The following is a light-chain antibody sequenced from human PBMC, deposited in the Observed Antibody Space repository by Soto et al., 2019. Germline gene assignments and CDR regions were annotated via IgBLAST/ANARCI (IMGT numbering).Light chain of an antibody. Sequence: EIVLTQSPGTLSLSPGERATLSCRASQSVSRSYLAWYQQKPGQAPRLLIYGASIRATGIPDRFSGSGSGTDFTLTINRLEPEDFAVYYCQQYGSSPPWTCGQGTKVEIK. CDR1: QSVSRSY. CDR3: QQYGSSPPWT. CDR2: GAS. J-gene: IGKJ1*01. V-gene: IGKV3-20*01.